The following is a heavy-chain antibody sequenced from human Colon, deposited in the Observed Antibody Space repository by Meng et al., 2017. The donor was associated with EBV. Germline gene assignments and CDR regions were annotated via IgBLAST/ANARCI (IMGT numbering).Heavy chain of an antibody. Sequence: HLPRQESGPGLVKPSGTLSLTCPISGGSITITSSYWGWVRQPPGKGLEWIGSIYYRGSTNYNPSLKSRISMSVDMSKNQFSLKVNSVTAADTAIYYRVISSHNWGQGALVTVSS. V-gene: IGHV4-39*07. CDR1: GGSITITSSY. D-gene: IGHD3-3*02. J-gene: IGHJ4*02. CDR3: VISSHN. CDR2: IYYRGST.